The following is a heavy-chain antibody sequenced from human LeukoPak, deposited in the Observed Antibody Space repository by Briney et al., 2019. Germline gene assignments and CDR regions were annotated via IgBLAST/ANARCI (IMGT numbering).Heavy chain of an antibody. D-gene: IGHD3-10*01. CDR3: AKPPKRSGSYYEN. J-gene: IGHJ4*02. CDR1: GFTFSSYG. V-gene: IGHV3-23*01. Sequence: PGRSLRLSCAASGFTFSSYGMSWVRQAPGKGLEWVSAISGSGGSTYYADSVKGRFTISRDNSKNTLYLQMNSLRAEDTAVYYCAKPPKRSGSYYENWGQGTLVTVSS. CDR2: ISGSGGST.